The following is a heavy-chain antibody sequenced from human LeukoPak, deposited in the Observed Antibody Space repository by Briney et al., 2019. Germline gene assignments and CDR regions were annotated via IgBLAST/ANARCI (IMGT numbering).Heavy chain of an antibody. J-gene: IGHJ4*02. CDR2: IYYSGST. Sequence: SETLSLTCTVSGGSISRSRDYWGWIRQPPGKGLEWIGSIYYSGSTYYNPSLKSRVTISVDTSKNQFSLKLSSVTAADTAVYYCARGHSSGWYGIDYWGQGTLVTVSS. D-gene: IGHD6-19*01. CDR3: ARGHSSGWYGIDY. V-gene: IGHV4-39*07. CDR1: GGSISRSRDY.